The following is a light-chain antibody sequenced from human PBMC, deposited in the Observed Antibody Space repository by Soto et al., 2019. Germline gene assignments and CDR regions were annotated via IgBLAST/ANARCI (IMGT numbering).Light chain of an antibody. CDR2: DNN. J-gene: IGLJ2*01. CDR1: SSNIGAGYD. V-gene: IGLV1-40*01. CDR3: QSYDSLNDHVI. Sequence: QSVLTQPPSVSGAPGQRVTISCTGSSSNIGAGYDVRWYQELPGKAPKLLMYDNNNRPSGVPDRFSGSKSGTSASLAITGLQAEDEADYYCQSYDSLNDHVIFGGGTQLTVL.